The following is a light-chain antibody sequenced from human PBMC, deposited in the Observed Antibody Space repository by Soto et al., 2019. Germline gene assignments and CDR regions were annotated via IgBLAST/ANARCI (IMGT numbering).Light chain of an antibody. CDR1: QSVSSSY. J-gene: IGKJ2*01. Sequence: EIVLTQSPGTLSLSPGERATLSCSASQSVSSSYLAWYQQKPGQAPRLLIYGASSRAAGIPDRFSGSGSGTDLALTLSRLEPEDFAVYYCQPYGSSPRTFGQGTKLEI. CDR3: QPYGSSPRT. CDR2: GAS. V-gene: IGKV3-20*01.